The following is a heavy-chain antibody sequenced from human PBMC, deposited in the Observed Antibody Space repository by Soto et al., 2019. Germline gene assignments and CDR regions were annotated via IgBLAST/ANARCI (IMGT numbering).Heavy chain of an antibody. V-gene: IGHV3-11*06. D-gene: IGHD3-9*01. Sequence: QVQLVESGGGLVKPGGSLRLSCAASGFTFSDYYMSWIRQAPGKRLEWVSYISSSSSYTNYADSVKGRFTISRDNAKNSLYLQMNSLRAEDTAVYYCARAQYDILTGFMPGLVDYWGQGTLVTVSS. CDR1: GFTFSDYY. CDR2: ISSSSSYT. J-gene: IGHJ4*02. CDR3: ARAQYDILTGFMPGLVDY.